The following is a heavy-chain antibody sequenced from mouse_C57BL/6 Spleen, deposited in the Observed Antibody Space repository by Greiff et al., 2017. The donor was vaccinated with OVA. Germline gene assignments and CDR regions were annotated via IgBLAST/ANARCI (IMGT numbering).Heavy chain of an antibody. CDR1: GYTFTSYW. CDR3: AKGNREYFDV. V-gene: IGHV1-64*01. CDR2: IHPNSGST. J-gene: IGHJ1*03. Sequence: QVQLQQPGAELVKPGASVKLSCKASGYTFTSYWMHWVKQRPGQGLEWIGMIHPNSGSTNYNEKFKSKATLTVDKSSSTAYMQLSSLPSEDSAVYYCAKGNREYFDVWGTGTTVTVSS.